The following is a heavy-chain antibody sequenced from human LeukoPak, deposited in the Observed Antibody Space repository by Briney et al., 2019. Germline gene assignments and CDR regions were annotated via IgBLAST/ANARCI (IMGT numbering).Heavy chain of an antibody. J-gene: IGHJ3*02. Sequence: ASVKVSCKASGYTFTSYYMNWVRQAPGQGLEWMGIINPTSGSTSYAQKFQGRVTMTRDTSTSTVYMDLSSLRSEDTAVYYCARCGSSGYHDGFDMWGQGTMVTVSS. V-gene: IGHV1-46*01. CDR2: INPTSGST. CDR3: ARCGSSGYHDGFDM. D-gene: IGHD3-22*01. CDR1: GYTFTSYY.